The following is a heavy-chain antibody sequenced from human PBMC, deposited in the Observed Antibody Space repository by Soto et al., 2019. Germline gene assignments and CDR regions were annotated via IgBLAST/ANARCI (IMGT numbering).Heavy chain of an antibody. D-gene: IGHD1-1*01. CDR3: AKDLVAITTGRRSPFGS. CDR1: GFTFRAYG. J-gene: IGHJ4*02. CDR2: ISYHGKNE. Sequence: QVQLVESGGGVVQPGGSLRLSCAPSGFTFRAYGMHWVRQAPGKKLEWVAVISYHGKNEYYADSVKSRFSISRESSKKTLYLQMNSLRDEDTAVYYGAKDLVAITTGRRSPFGSWGQGTLVTVSS. V-gene: IGHV3-30*18.